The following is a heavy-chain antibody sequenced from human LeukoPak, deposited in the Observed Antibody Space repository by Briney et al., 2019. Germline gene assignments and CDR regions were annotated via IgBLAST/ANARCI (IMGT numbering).Heavy chain of an antibody. Sequence: GGSLRLSCAASIYTSSVYYISWIRQAPGKGLEGVSYISSSGSTIYYADSVKGRFTISRDNAKNSLYLQMNSLRAEDTAVYYCARGKVDDSSGCYYYYYYMDVWGKGTTVTVSS. D-gene: IGHD3-22*01. V-gene: IGHV3-11*01. CDR2: ISSSGSTI. CDR1: IYTSSVYY. J-gene: IGHJ6*03. CDR3: ARGKVDDSSGCYYYYYYMDV.